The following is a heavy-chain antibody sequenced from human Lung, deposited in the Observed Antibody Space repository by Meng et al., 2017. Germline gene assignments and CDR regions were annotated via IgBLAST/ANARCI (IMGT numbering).Heavy chain of an antibody. CDR3: ARSGYCSGSSCYGSFDS. CDR2: ISHSGST. V-gene: IGHV4-30-2*01. CDR1: GGSISSGGYS. D-gene: IGHD2-15*01. J-gene: IGHJ4*02. Sequence: QLQLQESGSGLVKLSQTLSLTCAVSGGSISSGGYSWSWIRQPPGKGLEWIGYISHSGSTYYNPSLKNRVTISVDRSKNQFSLRLTSVTAADTAVYSCARSGYCSGSSCYGSFDSWGQGTLVTVSS.